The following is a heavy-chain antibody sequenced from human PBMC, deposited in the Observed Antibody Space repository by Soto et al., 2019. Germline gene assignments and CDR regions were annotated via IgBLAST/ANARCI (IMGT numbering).Heavy chain of an antibody. CDR3: AEDKDSAAGRGYFDY. J-gene: IGHJ4*02. V-gene: IGHV3-9*01. D-gene: IGHD6-13*01. CDR2: LSWNSGGI. CDR1: GFTFDDYA. Sequence: EVPLVESGGGLVQPGRSLRLSCAATGFTFDDYAMHWVRQAPGKGLEWVAGLSWNSGGIGYADSVKGRFTISRDNAKNSLYLQMNSLATEDTALYYCAEDKDSAAGRGYFDYWGQGILVTVSS.